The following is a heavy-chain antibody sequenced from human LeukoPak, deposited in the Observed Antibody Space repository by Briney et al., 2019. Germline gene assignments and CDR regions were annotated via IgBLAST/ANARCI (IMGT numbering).Heavy chain of an antibody. CDR1: GFTFSSYS. J-gene: IGHJ4*02. D-gene: IGHD4-23*01. CDR2: ISSSSTM. CDR3: ARGGTSSSLAY. V-gene: IGHV3-48*02. Sequence: GGSLRLSCAASGFTFSSYSIGWVRQAPGKGLEWVSYISSSSTMSYADSVKGRFTISRDNANNSLYLQMSSLRDEDTAVYYCARGGTSSSLAYWGQGTLVTVSS.